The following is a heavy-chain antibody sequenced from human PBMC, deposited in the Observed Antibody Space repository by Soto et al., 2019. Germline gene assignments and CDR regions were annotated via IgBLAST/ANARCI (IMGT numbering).Heavy chain of an antibody. CDR3: ARGATMDDY. J-gene: IGHJ4*02. V-gene: IGHV4-59*01. CDR2: IYYSGST. CDR1: GGSISSYY. Sequence: QVQLQESGPGLVKPSETLSLTCTVSGGSISSYYWSWIRQPPGKGLEWIGYIYYSGSTNYNPSLKSRVTISVDTSKNQFSLKLSSVTAADTAVYYCARGATMDDYWGQGTLVTVSS. D-gene: IGHD5-12*01.